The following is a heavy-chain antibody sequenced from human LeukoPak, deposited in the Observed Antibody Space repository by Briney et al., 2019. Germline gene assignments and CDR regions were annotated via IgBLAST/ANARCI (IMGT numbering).Heavy chain of an antibody. D-gene: IGHD6-6*01. V-gene: IGHV3-53*01. CDR3: ARGRSVSSIFDY. CDR2: IYGGGDT. J-gene: IGHJ4*02. Sequence: PGGSLRLSCAASGFSVSSDYMTWVRQAPGKGLEWVSVIYGGGDTNYADSVEGRFTTSRDNSKNTAFLQMNSLRAEDTAVYYCARGRSVSSIFDYWGQGTLVTVSS. CDR1: GFSVSSDY.